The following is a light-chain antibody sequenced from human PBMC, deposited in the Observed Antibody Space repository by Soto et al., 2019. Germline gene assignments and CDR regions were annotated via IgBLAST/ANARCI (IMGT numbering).Light chain of an antibody. CDR2: DAS. CDR1: QDISHY. V-gene: IGKV1-33*01. CDR3: QQDDNLPPYT. Sequence: DIQMTQSPSSLSASVGDRVTITCQASQDISHYLNWYQQKPGKAPKLLIYDASNLETGVPSRFIGSGSGTDFTFTISSLQPEDIATYYCQQDDNLPPYTFGQWTKLEIK. J-gene: IGKJ2*01.